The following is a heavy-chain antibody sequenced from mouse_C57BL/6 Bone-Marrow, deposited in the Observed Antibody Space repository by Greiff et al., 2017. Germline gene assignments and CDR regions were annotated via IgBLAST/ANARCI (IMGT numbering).Heavy chain of an antibody. CDR1: GFNIKGYY. CDR3: TRSRIEYGNNY. J-gene: IGHJ2*01. CDR2: IGPGGGDT. D-gene: IGHD2-10*02. Sequence: VQLQQSGAGLVKPGASVKFSCTASGFNIKGYYIPWVQQRPEQGLEWIGRIGPGGGDTKYAAKFQDRATITTDTASNTVYLQLSSLTSEDTAVYYCTRSRIEYGNNYGGQGTTLTVTS. V-gene: IGHV14-2*01.